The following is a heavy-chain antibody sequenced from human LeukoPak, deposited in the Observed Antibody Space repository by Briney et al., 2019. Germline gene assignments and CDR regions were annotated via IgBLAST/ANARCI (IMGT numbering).Heavy chain of an antibody. J-gene: IGHJ3*01. CDR2: ITSTGTYI. Sequence: GGSLRLSCAASGFSFSDYNMNWVRQAPGKALEWVSSITSTGTYIFYGDSVKGRFTISRDNAKNSLYLQMNGLRAEDTAVYYCARDGPRRDYDSSGYSWGQGTMVTVSS. CDR3: ARDGPRRDYDSSGYS. CDR1: GFSFSDYN. V-gene: IGHV3-21*01. D-gene: IGHD3-22*01.